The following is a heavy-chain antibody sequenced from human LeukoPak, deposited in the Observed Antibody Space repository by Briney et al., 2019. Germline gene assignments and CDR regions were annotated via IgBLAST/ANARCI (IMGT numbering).Heavy chain of an antibody. J-gene: IGHJ4*02. CDR2: ISYDGNNK. CDR1: GFTFSDYA. Sequence: PGGSLRLSCAASGFTFSDYAMHWVRQAPGGGLEWVAVISYDGNNKYYADSVKGRFTISRDNSKNTLYLQMNSLRAEDTAVFYCARHLYSNSIDFWGQGTLVTVSS. D-gene: IGHD4-4*01. CDR3: ARHLYSNSIDF. V-gene: IGHV3-30-3*01.